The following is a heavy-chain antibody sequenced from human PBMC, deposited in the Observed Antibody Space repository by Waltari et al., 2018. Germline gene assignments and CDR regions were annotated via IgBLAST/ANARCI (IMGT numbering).Heavy chain of an antibody. J-gene: IGHJ3*02. Sequence: QLQLQESGPGLVKPSETLSLTCTVSGGSISSSSYYWGWIRQPPGKGLEWIGSIYYSGSTYYNPSLKSRVTISVDTSTNQFSLKLSSVTAADTAVYYCARQTWIQLWLYAFDIWGQGTMVTVSS. CDR1: GGSISSSSYY. D-gene: IGHD5-18*01. CDR3: ARQTWIQLWLYAFDI. V-gene: IGHV4-39*01. CDR2: IYYSGST.